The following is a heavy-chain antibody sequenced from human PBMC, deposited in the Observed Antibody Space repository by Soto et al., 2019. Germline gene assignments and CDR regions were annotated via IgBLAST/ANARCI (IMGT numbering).Heavy chain of an antibody. CDR3: ARDRYSSGWAYYFDY. CDR1: GFTLSSYA. J-gene: IGHJ4*02. D-gene: IGHD6-19*01. V-gene: IGHV3-23*01. CDR2: ISGSGGST. Sequence: GGSLRLSCAASGFTLSSYAMSWVRQAPGKGLEWVSAISGSGGSTYYADSVKGRFTISRDNSKNTLYLQMNSLRAEDTAVYYCARDRYSSGWAYYFDYWGQGTLVTVSS.